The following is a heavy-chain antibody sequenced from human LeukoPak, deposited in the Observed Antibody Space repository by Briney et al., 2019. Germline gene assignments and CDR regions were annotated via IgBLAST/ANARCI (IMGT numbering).Heavy chain of an antibody. V-gene: IGHV3-43*02. CDR2: ISKEGGNK. J-gene: IGHJ4*02. D-gene: IGHD1-1*01. CDR3: AKRSGAPNNFDY. Sequence: GGSLRLSCAASGFTFYEHDMYWVRQGPGKGREGGCLISKEGGNKNYADSVKGGFSISRYNNRNSLSLQTNSLRSEDSALYFCAKRSGAPNNFDYWGQGALVTVSS. CDR1: GFTFYEHD.